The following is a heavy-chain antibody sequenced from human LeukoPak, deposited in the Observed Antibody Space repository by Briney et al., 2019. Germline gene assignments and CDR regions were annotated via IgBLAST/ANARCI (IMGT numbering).Heavy chain of an antibody. CDR1: GGTFSSYA. Sequence: ASVKVSCKASGGTFSSYAISWVRQAPGQGLEWMGGIIPIFGTANYAQKFQGRVTITADESTSTAYMELRSLRSDDTAVYYCARRYCANGVCYRAHFDYWGQGTLVTVSS. V-gene: IGHV1-69*13. CDR2: IIPIFGTA. J-gene: IGHJ4*02. CDR3: ARRYCANGVCYRAHFDY. D-gene: IGHD2-8*01.